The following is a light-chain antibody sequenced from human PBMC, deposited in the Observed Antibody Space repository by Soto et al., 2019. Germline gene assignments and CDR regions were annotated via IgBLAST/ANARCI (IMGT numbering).Light chain of an antibody. J-gene: IGKJ3*01. V-gene: IGKV1-13*02. Sequence: GDRVTITCRASQGIISALAWYQQKPGKAPKLLIYDASSLESGVPSRFSGSGSGTDFTLTISSLQPEDFATYYCQQFNSYLFTFGPGTKVDIK. CDR3: QQFNSYLFT. CDR1: QGIISA. CDR2: DAS.